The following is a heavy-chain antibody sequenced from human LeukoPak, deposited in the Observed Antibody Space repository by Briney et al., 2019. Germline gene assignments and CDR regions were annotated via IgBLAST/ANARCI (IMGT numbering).Heavy chain of an antibody. CDR1: GGSISSSSYY. CDR3: ARDRGFYYDSSVFDY. D-gene: IGHD3-22*01. J-gene: IGHJ4*02. Sequence: PSETLSLTCTVSGGSISSSSYYWGWIRQPPGKGLEWIGSIYYSGSTYYNPSLKSRVTISVDTSKNQFSLKLSSVTAADTAVYYCARDRGFYYDSSVFDYWGQGTLVTVSS. CDR2: IYYSGST. V-gene: IGHV4-39*07.